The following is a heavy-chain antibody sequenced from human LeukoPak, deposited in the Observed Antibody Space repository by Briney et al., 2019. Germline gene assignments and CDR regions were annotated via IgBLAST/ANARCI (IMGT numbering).Heavy chain of an antibody. CDR3: ARHSWTGSQARWFDP. J-gene: IGHJ5*02. D-gene: IGHD1-1*01. CDR1: GGSFSGYY. CDR2: INHSGST. V-gene: IGHV4-34*01. Sequence: SETLSLTCAVYGGSFSGYYWSWIRQPPGKGLEWIGEINHSGSTYYNPSLKSRVTISVDTSKNQFSLKLNSVTAADTAVYYCARHSWTGSQARWFDPWGQGTLVTVSS.